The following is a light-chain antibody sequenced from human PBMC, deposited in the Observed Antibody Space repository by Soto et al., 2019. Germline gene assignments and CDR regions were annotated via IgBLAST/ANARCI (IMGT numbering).Light chain of an antibody. CDR2: EAS. J-gene: IGKJ5*01. Sequence: ILRTQSPVTLSLSAGERATLSWRASQSVRTYLAWYQVKPGQAPRLLIYEASRRASGVPARFGGSRSGTELTLTINSLETEYFAVYYCQQRNVRPPITFGQGTRLEIK. V-gene: IGKV3-11*01. CDR3: QQRNVRPPIT. CDR1: QSVRTY.